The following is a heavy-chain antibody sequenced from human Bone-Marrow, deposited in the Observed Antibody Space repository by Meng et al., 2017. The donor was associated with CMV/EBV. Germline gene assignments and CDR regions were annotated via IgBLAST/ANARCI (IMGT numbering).Heavy chain of an antibody. V-gene: IGHV4-30-4*08. CDR1: GDYY. J-gene: IGHJ5*02. D-gene: IGHD3-22*01. Sequence: GDYYWSWIRQPPGKGLEWIGYIYYSGSTYYNPSLKSRVTIPVDTSKNQFSLKLSSVTAADTAVYYCARGAHYYDSSGYPRPHWFDPWGQGTLVTVSS. CDR3: ARGAHYYDSSGYPRPHWFDP. CDR2: IYYSGST.